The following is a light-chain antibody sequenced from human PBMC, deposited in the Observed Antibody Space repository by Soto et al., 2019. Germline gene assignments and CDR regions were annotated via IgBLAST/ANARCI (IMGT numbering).Light chain of an antibody. V-gene: IGKV1-9*01. Sequence: DIQLTQSPSLLSASVGHTVTITCRASQVIYTSVAWYQQKPGKAPRLLISDASTLHSGVPSRFSGSGSATEFTLTVSSLQSEDSASYYCQQLYDYPLTFGGGTRVEV. CDR2: DAS. CDR1: QVIYTS. CDR3: QQLYDYPLT. J-gene: IGKJ4*01.